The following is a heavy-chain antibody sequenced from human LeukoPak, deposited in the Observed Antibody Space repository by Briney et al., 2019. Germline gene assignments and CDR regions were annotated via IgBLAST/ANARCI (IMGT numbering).Heavy chain of an antibody. Sequence: SQTLSLTCTVSGGAISSGLYYWSWIRQPAGKGLQWIGRIYTNGSTNYNPSLKSRVTISLNTSKNQFSLKLTSVTAADTAVYYCARHSAHSSTNDAFDMWGQGTLVIVSS. CDR1: GGAISSGLYY. CDR2: IYTNGST. D-gene: IGHD6-13*01. J-gene: IGHJ3*02. CDR3: ARHSAHSSTNDAFDM. V-gene: IGHV4-61*02.